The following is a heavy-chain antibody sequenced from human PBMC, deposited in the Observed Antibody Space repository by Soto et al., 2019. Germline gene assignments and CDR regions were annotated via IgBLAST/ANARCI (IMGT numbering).Heavy chain of an antibody. J-gene: IGHJ4*02. D-gene: IGHD2-15*01. Sequence: PSETLSLTCTVSGGFSGGGGYYWSWIRQHPGKGLEWIGYIYYSGSTYYNPSLKSRVTISVDTSKNQFSLKLSSVTAADTAVYYCARDRECSGGTCYHYFDYWGQGTLVTVSS. CDR2: IYYSGST. CDR1: GGFSGGGGYY. CDR3: ARDRECSGGTCYHYFDY. V-gene: IGHV4-31*03.